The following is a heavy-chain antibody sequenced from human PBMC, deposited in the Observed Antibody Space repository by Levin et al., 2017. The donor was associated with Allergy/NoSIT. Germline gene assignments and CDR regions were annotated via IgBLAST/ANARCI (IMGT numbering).Heavy chain of an antibody. D-gene: IGHD2-15*01. J-gene: IGHJ4*02. Sequence: SETLSLTCAISGDSVSSNSAAWNWIRQSPSRGLEWLGRTYYRSKWYNDYAVSVKSRITINPDTSKNQFSLQLNSVTPEDTAVYYCARENGYCSGGSCYRFFDYWGQGTLVTVSS. CDR2: TYYRSKWYN. CDR3: ARENGYCSGGSCYRFFDY. V-gene: IGHV6-1*01. CDR1: GDSVSSNSAA.